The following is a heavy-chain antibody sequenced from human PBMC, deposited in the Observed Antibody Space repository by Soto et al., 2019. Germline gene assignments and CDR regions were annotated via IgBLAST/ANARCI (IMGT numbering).Heavy chain of an antibody. D-gene: IGHD4-4*01. V-gene: IGHV3-30*18. Sequence: GGSLRLSCAASGFTFSSYGMHWVRQAPGKGLEWVAVISYDGSNKYYADSVKGRFTISRDNSKNTLYLQMNSLRAEDTAVYYCAKMGFMTTVTTYWSYYYGMDVWGQGTTVTVSS. CDR1: GFTFSSYG. CDR2: ISYDGSNK. CDR3: AKMGFMTTVTTYWSYYYGMDV. J-gene: IGHJ6*02.